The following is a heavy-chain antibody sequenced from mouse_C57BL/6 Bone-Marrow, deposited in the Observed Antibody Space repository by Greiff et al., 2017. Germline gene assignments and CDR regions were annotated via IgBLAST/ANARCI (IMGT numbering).Heavy chain of an antibody. V-gene: IGHV1-64*01. J-gene: IGHJ2*01. CDR1: GYTFTSYW. Sequence: QVQLQQPGAELVKPGASVKLSCKASGYTFTSYWMHWVKQRPGQGLEWIGMIHPNSGSTNYNEKFKSKATLTVDKSSSTAYMQLSSLTSEDTAVYYCSSVDGNYFDFWGQGTPLTGAS. CDR2: IHPNSGST. CDR3: SSVDGNYFDF. D-gene: IGHD2-3*01.